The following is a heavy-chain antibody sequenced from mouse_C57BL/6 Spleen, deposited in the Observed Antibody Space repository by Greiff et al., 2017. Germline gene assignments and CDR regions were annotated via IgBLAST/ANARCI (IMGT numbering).Heavy chain of an antibody. CDR3: ARSRDLGYFDV. V-gene: IGHV1-4*01. J-gene: IGHJ1*03. Sequence: VQLQQSGAELARPGASVKMSCKASGYTFTSYTMHWVKQRPGQGLEWIGYLNPSSGYTKYNQKFKDKATLTADKSSSTAYMHLSSLTSEDSAVYFCARSRDLGYFDVWGTGTTGTVSS. D-gene: IGHD3-3*01. CDR1: GYTFTSYT. CDR2: LNPSSGYT.